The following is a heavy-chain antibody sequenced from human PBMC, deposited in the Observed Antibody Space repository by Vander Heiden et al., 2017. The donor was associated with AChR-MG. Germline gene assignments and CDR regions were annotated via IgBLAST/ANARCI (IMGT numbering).Heavy chain of an antibody. CDR2: INSDESST. CDR3: ARDQGIQLYLPYYYYYGMDV. J-gene: IGHJ6*02. V-gene: IGHV3-74*01. Sequence: EAQLVESGGGLVQPGGSLRLSCAASGFTFNSYWMHWVRQTPGKGLVWVSRINSDESSTSYADSVKGRFTISRDNAKNTLYLQMNSLRAEDTAVYYCARDQGIQLYLPYYYYYGMDVWGQGTTVTVSS. D-gene: IGHD5-18*01. CDR1: GFTFNSYW.